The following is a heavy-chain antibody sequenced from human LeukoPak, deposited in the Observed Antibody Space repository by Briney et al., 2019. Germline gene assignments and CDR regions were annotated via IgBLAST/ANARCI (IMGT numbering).Heavy chain of an antibody. J-gene: IGHJ6*02. CDR3: AREKDYYDSSGYYYYYGMDV. D-gene: IGHD3-22*01. CDR1: GFTFSDYS. CDR2: INSDGKTT. V-gene: IGHV3-48*01. Sequence: GGSLRLSCAASGFTFSDYSMNWVRQAPGKRLEDLSYINSDGKTTWYADSVKGRFTASRDNAKNSLYLQMNSLRVEDTAVYYCAREKDYYDSSGYYYYYGMDVWGQGTTVTVSS.